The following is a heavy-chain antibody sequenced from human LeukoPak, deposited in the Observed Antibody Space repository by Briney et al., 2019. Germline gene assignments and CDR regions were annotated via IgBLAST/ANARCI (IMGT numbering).Heavy chain of an antibody. CDR3: ARGDFTVIGAFDI. D-gene: IGHD4-17*01. J-gene: IGHJ3*02. V-gene: IGHV4-61*08. CDR1: GGSISSGGYY. CDR2: IYYSGST. Sequence: SETLSLTCTVSGGSISSGGYYWSWIRQHPGKGLKWIGYIYYSGSTNYNPSLKSRVTISVDTSKNQFSLKLSSVTAADTAVYYRARGDFTVIGAFDIWGQGTMVTVSS.